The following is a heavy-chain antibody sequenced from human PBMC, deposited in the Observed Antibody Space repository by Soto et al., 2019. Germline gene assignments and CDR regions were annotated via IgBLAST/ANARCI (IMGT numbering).Heavy chain of an antibody. CDR3: VTEGAAGYFPN. V-gene: IGHV3-30*03. CDR1: GFTFSNYG. Sequence: QVQLVESGGGVVQPGRSLRLSCVASGFTFSNYGMHWVRQAPGKGLEWVALVSKDGNEKHYADSVKGRFTISRDNSRDMVFLQVSSLKDDDTAVYYCVTEGAAGYFPNWVQGTLVTVSS. CDR2: VSKDGNEK. D-gene: IGHD3-22*01. J-gene: IGHJ4*02.